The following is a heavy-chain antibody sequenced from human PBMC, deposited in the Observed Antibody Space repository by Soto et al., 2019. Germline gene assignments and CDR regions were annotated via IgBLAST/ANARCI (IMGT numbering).Heavy chain of an antibody. CDR1: GYSFSTYY. J-gene: IGHJ5*02. CDR3: ARAGPGSYLKDLRFHP. D-gene: IGHD3-10*01. Sequence: QVQLVQSGTEVKKPGASVKVSCKASGYSFSTYYIHWVRQAPGQRLEWMGFINPSGGSTTYAQKFQGRVTLTRDTSTSTVYMELSSLRSEDTAVFYCARAGPGSYLKDLRFHPWGQGSLVTVSS. V-gene: IGHV1-46*01. CDR2: INPSGGST.